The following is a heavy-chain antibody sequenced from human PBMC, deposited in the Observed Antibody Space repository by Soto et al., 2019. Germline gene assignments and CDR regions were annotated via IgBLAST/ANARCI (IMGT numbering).Heavy chain of an antibody. CDR1: GGSISSGGYY. CDR2: IYSSGST. D-gene: IGHD2-21*02. CDR3: ARVAYCGGDCYYYFQH. J-gene: IGHJ1*01. Sequence: QVQLQESGPGLVKPSQTLSLTCTVSGGSISSGGYYWSWIRQHPGKGLEWIGYIYSSGSTYYNPSLKSRVTISVDTSKNQFSLKLSSVTDADTAVYYCARVAYCGGDCYYYFQHWGQGTLVTVSS. V-gene: IGHV4-31*03.